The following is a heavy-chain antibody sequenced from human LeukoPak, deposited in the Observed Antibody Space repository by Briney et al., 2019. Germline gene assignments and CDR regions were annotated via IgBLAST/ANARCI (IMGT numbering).Heavy chain of an antibody. D-gene: IGHD3-22*01. CDR3: ARGYDGSGYYYRNWYFDL. Sequence: PSETLSLTCAVYGGSFSGYYWSWIRQPAGQGLEYIGRMYTSGSTNCNPSLKSRVTISVDTSKNQFSLKLSSVTAADTAVYYCARGYDGSGYYYRNWYFDLWGRGTLVTVSS. CDR1: GGSFSGYY. J-gene: IGHJ2*01. V-gene: IGHV4-59*10. CDR2: MYTSGST.